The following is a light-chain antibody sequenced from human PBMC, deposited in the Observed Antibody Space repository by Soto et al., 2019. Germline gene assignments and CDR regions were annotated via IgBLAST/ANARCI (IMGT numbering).Light chain of an antibody. Sequence: QSALTQPPSASGSPGQSVTISCTGTSSDVGGYNYVSWYQHHPGKAPKLMVSEVSKRPSGVPDRFSGSKSGNTASLTVSGLQAEDEADYYCSSYAGNSTPYVFGGGTKLTVL. CDR3: SSYAGNSTPYV. V-gene: IGLV2-8*01. CDR2: EVS. CDR1: SSDVGGYNY. J-gene: IGLJ1*01.